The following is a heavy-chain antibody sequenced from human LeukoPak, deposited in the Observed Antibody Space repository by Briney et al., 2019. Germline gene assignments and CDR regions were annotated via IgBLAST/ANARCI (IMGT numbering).Heavy chain of an antibody. Sequence: GGSLRLSCAASGFTFSSFGMHWVRQAPGKGLEWVAFIPYDGSNEHYADSVKGRFTISRDNSKNTLSLQMNSLRPEDTAVYYCARTTTFDYWGQGTLVTVSS. CDR2: IPYDGSNE. D-gene: IGHD1-7*01. CDR1: GFTFSSFG. V-gene: IGHV3-30*02. CDR3: ARTTTFDY. J-gene: IGHJ4*02.